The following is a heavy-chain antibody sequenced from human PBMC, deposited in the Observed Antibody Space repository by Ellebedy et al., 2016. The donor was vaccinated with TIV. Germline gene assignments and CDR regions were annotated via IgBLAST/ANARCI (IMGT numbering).Heavy chain of an antibody. CDR2: IIPIFGTA. Sequence: SVKVSXXASGGTFSSYAISWVRQAPGQGLEWMGGIIPIFGTANYAQKFQGRVTITADKSTSTAYMELSSLRSEDTAVYYCARETGYGSDYWGQGTLVTVSS. D-gene: IGHD5-18*01. J-gene: IGHJ4*02. V-gene: IGHV1-69*06. CDR1: GGTFSSYA. CDR3: ARETGYGSDY.